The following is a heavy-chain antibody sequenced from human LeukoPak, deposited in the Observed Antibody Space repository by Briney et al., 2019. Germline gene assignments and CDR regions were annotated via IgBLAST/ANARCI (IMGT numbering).Heavy chain of an antibody. CDR3: ARVGTYSSGREAFDT. D-gene: IGHD6-19*01. J-gene: IGHJ3*02. Sequence: SETLSLTCAVYGGSFSGYYWSWIRQPPGKGLEWIGEINHSGSTNYNPSLKSRVTISVDTSKNQFSLKLSSVTAADTAVYYCARVGTYSSGREAFDTWGQGTMVTVSS. V-gene: IGHV4-34*01. CDR2: INHSGST. CDR1: GGSFSGYY.